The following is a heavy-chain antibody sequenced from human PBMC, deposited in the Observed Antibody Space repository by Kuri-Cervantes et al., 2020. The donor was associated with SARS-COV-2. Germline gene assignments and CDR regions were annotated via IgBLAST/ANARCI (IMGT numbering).Heavy chain of an antibody. Sequence: ASVKVSCKASGYTFTSYDINWVRQATGQGLEWMGWMNPNSGNTGYAQKFQGRVTITRNTSISTAYMELSSLRSEDTVVYYCASRTGHYYYYYMDVWGKGTTVTVSS. CDR2: MNPNSGNT. D-gene: IGHD3/OR15-3a*01. CDR1: GYTFTSYD. J-gene: IGHJ6*03. V-gene: IGHV1-8*02. CDR3: ASRTGHYYYYYMDV.